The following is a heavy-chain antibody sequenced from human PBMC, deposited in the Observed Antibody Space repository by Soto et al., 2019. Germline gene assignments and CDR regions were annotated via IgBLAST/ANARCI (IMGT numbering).Heavy chain of an antibody. D-gene: IGHD1-20*01. CDR3: AKGRNWNHRFLAFDI. Sequence: GGSLRLSCAASGFTFSSYGMHWVRQAPGKGLEWVAVISYDGSNKYYADSVKGRFTISRDNSKNTLYLQMNSLRAEDTAVYYCAKGRNWNHRFLAFDIWGKGTMVTV. CDR2: ISYDGSNK. CDR1: GFTFSSYG. V-gene: IGHV3-30*18. J-gene: IGHJ3*02.